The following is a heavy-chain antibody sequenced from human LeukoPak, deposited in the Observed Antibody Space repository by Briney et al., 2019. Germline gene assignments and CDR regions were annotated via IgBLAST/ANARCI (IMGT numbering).Heavy chain of an antibody. CDR1: GFTFSSYA. CDR2: ISGSGGST. CDR3: AKSPVLRFLEWLQYYFDY. V-gene: IGHV3-23*01. Sequence: PEGSLRLSCAASGFTFSSYAMSWVRQAPGKGLEWVSAISGSGGSTYYADSVKGRFTISRDNSKNTLYLQMNSLRAEDTAVYYCAKSPVLRFLEWLQYYFDYWGQGTLVTVSS. J-gene: IGHJ4*02. D-gene: IGHD3-3*01.